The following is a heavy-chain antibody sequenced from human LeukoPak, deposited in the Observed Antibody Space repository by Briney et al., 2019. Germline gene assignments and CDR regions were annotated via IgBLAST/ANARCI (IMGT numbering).Heavy chain of an antibody. Sequence: ASVKVSCKASGYTFTDFYIHWVRQAPGQGLEWMGWINPNSGGADFVQKFQGRVTMTRDTSINTAYMEMSSLTSDDTSLYYCARGRGTWFYFDYWGQGALVTVSS. V-gene: IGHV1-2*02. J-gene: IGHJ4*02. D-gene: IGHD6-13*01. CDR2: INPNSGGA. CDR3: ARGRGTWFYFDY. CDR1: GYTFTDFY.